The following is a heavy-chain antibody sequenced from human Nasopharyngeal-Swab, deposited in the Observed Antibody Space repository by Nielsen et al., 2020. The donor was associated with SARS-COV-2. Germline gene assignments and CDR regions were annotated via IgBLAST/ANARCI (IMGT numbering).Heavy chain of an antibody. J-gene: IGHJ2*01. D-gene: IGHD1-7*01. Sequence: GGSLRLSCAASGFTFSSYGMHWVRQAPGKGLEWVAVISYDGSNKYYADSVKGRFTISRDNSKNTLYLQMNSLRAEDTAVYYCARDRSLGTVTYWYFDLWGRGTLVTVSS. CDR2: ISYDGSNK. CDR3: ARDRSLGTVTYWYFDL. CDR1: GFTFSSYG. V-gene: IGHV3-30*03.